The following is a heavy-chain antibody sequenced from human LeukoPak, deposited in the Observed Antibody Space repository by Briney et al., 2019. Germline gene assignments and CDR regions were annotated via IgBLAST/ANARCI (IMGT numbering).Heavy chain of an antibody. CDR1: GGSISGSY. Sequence: SETLSLTCTVSGGSISGSYWSWIRQPPGKGLEWIGYISYSGITDYNPSLQSRVTISLDTSENQFSLKLSPVTAADTAVYYCARDRPVTHVDFYYYMDVWGKGTTVTVSS. D-gene: IGHD4-11*01. J-gene: IGHJ6*03. V-gene: IGHV4-59*01. CDR3: ARDRPVTHVDFYYYMDV. CDR2: ISYSGIT.